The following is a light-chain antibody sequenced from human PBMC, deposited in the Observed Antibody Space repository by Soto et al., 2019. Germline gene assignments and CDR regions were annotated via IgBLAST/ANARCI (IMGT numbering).Light chain of an antibody. CDR2: SAS. CDR3: QQYNSYSPT. V-gene: IGKV3-15*01. CDR1: QSISYN. Sequence: EIVMTQSPATLSVSPGERATLSCRASQSISYNLAWYQQKPGQAPRVLIYSASTRATGIPARFSGSGSGTEFTLTISSLQPDDFATYYCQQYNSYSPTFGQGTKVDI. J-gene: IGKJ1*01.